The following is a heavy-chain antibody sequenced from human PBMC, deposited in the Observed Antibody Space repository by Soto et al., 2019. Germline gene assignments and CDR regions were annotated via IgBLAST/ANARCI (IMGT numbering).Heavy chain of an antibody. V-gene: IGHV3-74*01. Sequence: PGEPLRHFCAGSGFSFSRYWTHCVRQAPGKGLVWPSRIRGDGIETNYADSVMGRFTISRDNAKNTVYLQMDSLSPDDTAVYYCARVPTFTGPDWWGQGTLVTVSS. D-gene: IGHD3-9*01. CDR2: IRGDGIET. CDR1: GFSFSRYW. J-gene: IGHJ4*02. CDR3: ARVPTFTGPDW.